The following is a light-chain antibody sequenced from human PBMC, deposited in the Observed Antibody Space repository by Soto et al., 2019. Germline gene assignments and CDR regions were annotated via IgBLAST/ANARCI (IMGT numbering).Light chain of an antibody. J-gene: IGLJ1*01. CDR1: SSDVGGYNY. V-gene: IGLV2-14*01. CDR2: DVS. Sequence: QSVLPQPASVSGSPGQSITISCTGTSSDVGGYNYVSWYQQHPGKAPKLMIYDVSNRPSGVSNRSSGSKSGNTASLTISGLQAEDEADYYCSSYTSSSTPAYGFGTGTKVTVL. CDR3: SSYTSSSTPAYG.